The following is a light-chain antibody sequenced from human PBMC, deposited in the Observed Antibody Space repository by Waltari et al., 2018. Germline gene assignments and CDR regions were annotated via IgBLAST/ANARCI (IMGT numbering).Light chain of an antibody. CDR1: QRVSSSY. CDR3: QPYGSAPWT. J-gene: IGKJ1*01. Sequence: EIVLTQSPGTLSLSPGERATLSCRASQRVSSSYLAWYQQKPGQAPRVLLHGASSRATGIAVRFRGTGAETDFTLTICRLEPEDFAVYYCQPYGSAPWTFGQGTKVEIK. V-gene: IGKV3-20*01. CDR2: GAS.